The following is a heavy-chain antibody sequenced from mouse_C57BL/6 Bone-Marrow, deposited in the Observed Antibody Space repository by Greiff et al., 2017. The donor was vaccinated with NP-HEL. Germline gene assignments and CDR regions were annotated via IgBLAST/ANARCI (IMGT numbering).Heavy chain of an antibody. CDR1: GYTFTSYW. CDR2: IDPSDSYT. D-gene: IGHD5-2*01. CDR3: AREYCYYFDY. Sequence: QVQLQQPGAELVMPGASVKLSCKASGYTFTSYWMHWVKQRPGQGLEWIGEIDPSDSYTNYNQKFKGKSPLTVDKTSSTAYLQRSSLTSEDYAVWYCAREYCYYFDYWGQGTTLTVSS. J-gene: IGHJ2*01. V-gene: IGHV1-69*01.